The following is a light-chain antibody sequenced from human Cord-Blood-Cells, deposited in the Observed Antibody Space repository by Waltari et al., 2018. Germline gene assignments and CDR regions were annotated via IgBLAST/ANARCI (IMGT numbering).Light chain of an antibody. J-gene: IGKJ2*01. CDR3: QQYNSYSKT. Sequence: DIQMTQSPSTLSASVGDRVTITCRASQSISSRLAWYQQKPGKAPKLLIYTASSLESGVPSRFSGSGSGTEFTLTISSLQPDDFATYYCQQYNSYSKTFGQGTKLEIK. CDR1: QSISSR. V-gene: IGKV1-5*03. CDR2: TAS.